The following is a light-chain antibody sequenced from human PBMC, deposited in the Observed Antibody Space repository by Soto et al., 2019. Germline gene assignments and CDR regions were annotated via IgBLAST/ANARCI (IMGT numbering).Light chain of an antibody. J-gene: IGKJ1*01. CDR1: QNIGRW. CDR3: QQYNSYWT. Sequence: DIQMTQSPSTLSASVGDRVTITCRASQNIGRWLAWYQQKPGKAPKLLIYDASHLKSGVPSRFSGSGSGTELTLTISSLQPDDFATYYCQQYNSYWTFGQGTKVDIK. V-gene: IGKV1-5*01. CDR2: DAS.